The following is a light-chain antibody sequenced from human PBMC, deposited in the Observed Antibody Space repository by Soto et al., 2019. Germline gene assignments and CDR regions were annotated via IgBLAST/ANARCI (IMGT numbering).Light chain of an antibody. CDR2: AAS. J-gene: IGKJ4*01. CDR1: QGSSSY. CDR3: QQSYSKLLT. V-gene: IGKV1-39*01. Sequence: DREMTQSPSSLSKSVADRVTITCRMSQGSSSYLAWYQQKTGKPPEILIYAASTLQRGVPSRFSGSGSGTDFTLTICSLQPEDVPTYHCQQSYSKLLTFGGGTKVDIK.